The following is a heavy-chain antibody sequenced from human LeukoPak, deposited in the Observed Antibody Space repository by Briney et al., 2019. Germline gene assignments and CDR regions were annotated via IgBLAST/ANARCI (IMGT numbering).Heavy chain of an antibody. Sequence: SETLSLTCTVSGGSISSSSYYWGWIRQPPGKGLEWIGSIYYSGSTNYSPSLKSRVTISVDKSKNQFSLKLSSVTAADTAVYYCARDRGQWALPDYYYYGMDVWGQGTTVTVSS. CDR3: ARDRGQWALPDYYYYGMDV. V-gene: IGHV4-39*07. J-gene: IGHJ6*02. CDR2: IYYSGST. CDR1: GGSISSSSYY. D-gene: IGHD6-19*01.